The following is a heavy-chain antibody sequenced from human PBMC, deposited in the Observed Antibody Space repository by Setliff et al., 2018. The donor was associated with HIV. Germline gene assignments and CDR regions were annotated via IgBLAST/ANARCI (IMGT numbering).Heavy chain of an antibody. V-gene: IGHV1-2*02. Sequence: ASVKVSCKASGYTFTDYYIHWVRQAPGQGLEWLGWINPNSGDTNYAQSFQGRVTMTRDTSISTAYVDLSRLRSDDTAMYYCARAESLGWYYNYMDVWGKGTTVTVSS. J-gene: IGHJ6*03. CDR3: ARAESLGWYYNYMDV. CDR1: GYTFTDYY. D-gene: IGHD1-20*01. CDR2: INPNSGDT.